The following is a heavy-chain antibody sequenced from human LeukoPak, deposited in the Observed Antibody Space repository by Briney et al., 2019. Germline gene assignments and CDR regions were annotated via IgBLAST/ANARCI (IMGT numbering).Heavy chain of an antibody. Sequence: ASVKVSCKASGGTFISYAISWVRQAPGQGLEWMGRIIPIFGIANYAQKFQGRVTITADKSTSTAYMELSSLRSEDTAVYYCAGGVNDAFDIWGQGTMVTVSS. V-gene: IGHV1-69*04. J-gene: IGHJ3*02. CDR3: AGGVNDAFDI. CDR2: IIPIFGIA. CDR1: GGTFISYA.